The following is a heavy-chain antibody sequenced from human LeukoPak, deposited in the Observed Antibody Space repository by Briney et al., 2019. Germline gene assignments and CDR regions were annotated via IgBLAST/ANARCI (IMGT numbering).Heavy chain of an antibody. CDR3: VSSYGGYVLDY. J-gene: IGHJ4*02. V-gene: IGHV4-59*01. Sequence: SETLSLTCTVSGGSISSYSWNWIRQSPGKGLEWIGRVYHSGSINYNPSFKSRVTISVVTSKNQFSLNLSSVTAADTAVYYCVSSYGGYVLDYWGQGTLVIVSS. CDR2: VYHSGSI. CDR1: GGSISSYS. D-gene: IGHD5-12*01.